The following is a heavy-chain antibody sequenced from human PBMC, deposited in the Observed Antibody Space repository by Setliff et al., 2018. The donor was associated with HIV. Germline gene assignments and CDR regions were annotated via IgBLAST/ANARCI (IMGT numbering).Heavy chain of an antibody. J-gene: IGHJ2*01. V-gene: IGHV3-9*01. Sequence: LSLSCLVSGFNFDDYAMHWVRQVPGKGLEWVAGISSNRGRIDYGDSVRGRFTVSRDNAGASLFLQMDSLRAEDTAVYYCAKDGGAEDGYNYWYFDLWGRGTLVTVSS. D-gene: IGHD5-12*01. CDR2: ISSNRGRI. CDR3: AKDGGAEDGYNYWYFDL. CDR1: GFNFDDYA.